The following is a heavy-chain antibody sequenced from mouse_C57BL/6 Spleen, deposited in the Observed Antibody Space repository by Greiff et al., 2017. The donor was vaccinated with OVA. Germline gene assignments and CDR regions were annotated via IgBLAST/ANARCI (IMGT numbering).Heavy chain of an antibody. D-gene: IGHD2-2*01. CDR3: ARDPGGYPFAY. Sequence: EVKLVESGPGLVKPSQSLSLTCSVTGYSITSGYYWNWIRQFPGNKLEWMGYISYDGSNNYNPSLKNRISITRDTSKNQFFLKLKSVTTEDTATYYCARDPGGYPFAYWGQGTLVTVSA. CDR1: GYSITSGYY. CDR2: ISYDGSN. J-gene: IGHJ3*01. V-gene: IGHV3-6*01.